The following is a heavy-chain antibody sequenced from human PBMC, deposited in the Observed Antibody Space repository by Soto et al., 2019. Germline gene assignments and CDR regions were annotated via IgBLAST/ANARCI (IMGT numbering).Heavy chain of an antibody. D-gene: IGHD2-8*01. CDR2: IYPADSDT. CDR1: GYTFTSYW. V-gene: IGHV5-51*01. Sequence: GDSLKISCKASGYTFTSYWIGWVRQMPGKGLELMGIIYPADSDTRYSPSFQGQVTISADKSINTAYLQWRTLEASDTAMYYCATLMVYTPKIELWGQGVLLT. J-gene: IGHJ4*02. CDR3: ATLMVYTPKIEL.